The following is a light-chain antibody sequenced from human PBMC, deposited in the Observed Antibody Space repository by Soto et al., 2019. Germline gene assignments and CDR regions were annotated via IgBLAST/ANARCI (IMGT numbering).Light chain of an antibody. J-gene: IGLJ1*01. CDR1: SSDVGNYKY. V-gene: IGLV2-14*01. Sequence: QSALTQPASVSGSPGQSITISCTGTSSDVGNYKYVSWYQQHPGKAPKLMIYEVSNRPSGVSNRFSGSKSGNTASLTISGLQAEDETDYYCFSYTSSGTYVFGPGTKVTGL. CDR3: FSYTSSGTYV. CDR2: EVS.